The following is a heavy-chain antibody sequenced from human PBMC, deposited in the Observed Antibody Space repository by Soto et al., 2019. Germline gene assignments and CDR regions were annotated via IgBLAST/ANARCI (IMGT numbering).Heavy chain of an antibody. J-gene: IGHJ4*02. CDR1: GFTFSSYG. V-gene: IGHV3-30*18. CDR3: AKGGEMATITEGVFDY. D-gene: IGHD5-12*01. CDR2: ISYDGSNK. Sequence: VQLVESGGGVVQPGRSLRLSCAASGFTFSSYGMHWVRQAPGKGLEWVAVISYDGSNKYYADSVKGRFTISRDNSKNTLYLQMNSLRAEDTAVYYCAKGGEMATITEGVFDYWGQGTLVTVSS.